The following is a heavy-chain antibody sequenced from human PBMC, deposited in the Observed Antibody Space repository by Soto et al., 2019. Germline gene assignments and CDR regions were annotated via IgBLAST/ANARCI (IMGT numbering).Heavy chain of an antibody. J-gene: IGHJ6*02. V-gene: IGHV3-33*01. CDR2: IWYDGSNK. D-gene: IGHD2-2*01. CDR1: GFTFSSYG. CDR3: ARDFCSSTSCSPARMDV. Sequence: GGSLRLSCAASGFTFSSYGMHWVRQAPGKGLEWVAVIWYDGSNKYYADSVKGRFTISRDNSKNTLYLQMNSLRAEDTAVYYCARDFCSSTSCSPARMDVWGQGTTVTVSS.